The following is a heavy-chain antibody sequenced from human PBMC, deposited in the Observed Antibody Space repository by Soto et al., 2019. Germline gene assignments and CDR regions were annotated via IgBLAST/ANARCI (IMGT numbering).Heavy chain of an antibody. CDR2: VNPKSGKK. Sequence: QVQLLQSGAEVKKPGASVRVSCKASGYSLNSYDMDWVRQVTGQGLEWIGWVNPKSGKKGFAEKFQGGVNLTGHTSTETVSLDISSLKLEDTAVYYCARGLIDSGGCGVDSWGQGTRVTVSP. CDR3: ARGLIDSGGCGVDS. V-gene: IGHV1-8*01. CDR1: GYSLNSYD. D-gene: IGHD4-17*01. J-gene: IGHJ4*02.